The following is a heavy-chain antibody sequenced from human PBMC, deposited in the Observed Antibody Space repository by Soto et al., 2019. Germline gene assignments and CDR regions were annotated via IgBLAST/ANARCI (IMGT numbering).Heavy chain of an antibody. CDR1: GYTFSNYG. V-gene: IGHV1-18*01. J-gene: IGHJ5*02. D-gene: IGHD2-2*01. Sequence: ASVKVSCKPSGYTFSNYGITWVRQAPGQPLEWLGWISLYSDDTNYAQKFQGRVSMTTDTSTTTAYMELRSLRSDDTAVYYCARVVPGAEAWFGPWGQGTLVTVSS. CDR2: ISLYSDDT. CDR3: ARVVPGAEAWFGP.